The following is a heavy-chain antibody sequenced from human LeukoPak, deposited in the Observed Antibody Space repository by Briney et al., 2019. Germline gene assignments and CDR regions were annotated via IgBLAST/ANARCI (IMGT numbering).Heavy chain of an antibody. CDR2: INHSGST. CDR3: ASGYDCSGGSCYPKNFDY. D-gene: IGHD2-15*01. CDR1: GGSFSGYY. J-gene: IGHJ4*02. Sequence: PSETLSLTCAVYGGSFSGYYWSWIRQPPGKGLEWIGEINHSGSTNYNPSLKSRVTISVDTSKNQFSLKLSSVTAADTAVYYCASGYDCSGGSCYPKNFDYWGQGTLVTVSS. V-gene: IGHV4-34*01.